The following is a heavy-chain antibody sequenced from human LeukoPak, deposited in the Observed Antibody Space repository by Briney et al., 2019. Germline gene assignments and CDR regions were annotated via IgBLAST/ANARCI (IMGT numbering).Heavy chain of an antibody. V-gene: IGHV5-10-1*01. CDR1: GYSFTSYW. CDR3: ARQDIAAANGFDP. Sequence: GESLKIPCKGSGYSFTSYWISWVRQMPGKGLEWMGRIDPSDSYTNYSPSFQGHVTISADKSISTAYLQRSSLKASDTAMYYCARQDIAAANGFDPWGQGTLVTVSS. D-gene: IGHD6-13*01. J-gene: IGHJ5*02. CDR2: IDPSDSYT.